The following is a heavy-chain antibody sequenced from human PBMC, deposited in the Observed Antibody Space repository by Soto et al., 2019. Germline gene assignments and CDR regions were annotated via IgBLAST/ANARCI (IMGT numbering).Heavy chain of an antibody. J-gene: IGHJ4*02. V-gene: IGHV4-39*07. CDR1: GGSISNSNYY. Sequence: PSETLSLTCNVSGGSISNSNYYWGWIRQPPGKGLEWIGYIYYSGNTNYNPSLKSRVTISADTSKNQFSLKLTSVTAADTAVYYCARDKITGLFDYWGQGTLVTVSS. D-gene: IGHD2-8*02. CDR3: ARDKITGLFDY. CDR2: IYYSGNT.